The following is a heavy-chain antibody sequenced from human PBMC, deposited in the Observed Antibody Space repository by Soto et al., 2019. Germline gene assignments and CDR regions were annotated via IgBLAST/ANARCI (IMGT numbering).Heavy chain of an antibody. D-gene: IGHD3-22*01. CDR3: ARDHYYDSSGCLYYYYYGMDV. V-gene: IGHV1-18*04. Sequence: ASVKVSCKASGYTFTSYGISWVRQAPGQGLEWMGWISAYNGNTNYAQKLHGRVTMTTDTSTSTAYMELRSLRSDDTAVYYCARDHYYDSSGCLYYYYYGMDVWGQGTTVTVSS. CDR1: GYTFTSYG. CDR2: ISAYNGNT. J-gene: IGHJ6*02.